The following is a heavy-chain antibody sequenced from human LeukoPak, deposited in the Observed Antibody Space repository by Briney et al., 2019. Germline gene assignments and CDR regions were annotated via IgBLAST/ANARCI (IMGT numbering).Heavy chain of an antibody. CDR1: GGTFNIYA. CDR2: IMPLFGTA. CDR3: ASGSLGDGYGVGDYYQYMDV. D-gene: IGHD5-24*01. Sequence: ASVKVSFKASGGTFNIYAISWVRQAPGQGVEGMGGIMPLFGTANYAQEFQGRVTFTTDESASTAYMEVSSLRSEDTAVYYCASGSLGDGYGVGDYYQYMDVWGKGTTVTVSS. V-gene: IGHV1-69*05. J-gene: IGHJ6*03.